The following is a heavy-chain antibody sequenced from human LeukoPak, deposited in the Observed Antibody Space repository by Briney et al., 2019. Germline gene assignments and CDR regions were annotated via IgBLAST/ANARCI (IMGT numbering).Heavy chain of an antibody. CDR3: ARDLRNYDILTGYSEYYFDY. J-gene: IGHJ4*02. CDR2: IYYSGST. CDR1: GGXISSYY. Sequence: SETLSLTCTVSGGXISSYYCSWIRQPPGKGLEWIGYIYYSGSTNCNPSLKSRVTISVDTSKNQFSLKLSSVSAADTAVYYCARDLRNYDILTGYSEYYFDYWGQGTLVTVSS. V-gene: IGHV4-59*01. D-gene: IGHD3-9*01.